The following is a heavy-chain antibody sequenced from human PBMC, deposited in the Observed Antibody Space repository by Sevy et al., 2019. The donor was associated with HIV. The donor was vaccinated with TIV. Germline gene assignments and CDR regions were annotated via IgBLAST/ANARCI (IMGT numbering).Heavy chain of an antibody. CDR1: GFIFSNYP. Sequence: GESLKISCAASGFIFSNYPMSWVRHSPGKGLEWVSDISAGGTTTYYADSVEGRFTISRDNSKNTVSLQMNSLGADDTAIYYCAKRYCSTITCYDDDFWNPYYFYGLDVWGQGISVTVSS. CDR3: AKRYCSTITCYDDDFWNPYYFYGLDV. V-gene: IGHV3-23*01. CDR2: ISAGGTTT. J-gene: IGHJ6*02. D-gene: IGHD2-2*01.